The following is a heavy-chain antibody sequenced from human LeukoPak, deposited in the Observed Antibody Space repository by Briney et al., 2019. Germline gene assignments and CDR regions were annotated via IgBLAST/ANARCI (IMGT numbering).Heavy chain of an antibody. CDR1: GFTFSNYY. D-gene: IGHD3-22*01. CDR3: ARYFDGSGYYDSFDH. V-gene: IGHV3-7*01. Sequence: GGSLRLSCAASGFTFSNYYMNWVRQAPGKGLEWVATINQDGSEKFYMDSVKGRFTISRDSAKKSLYLQMNSLRAEDTAVYYCARYFDGSGYYDSFDHWGQGTLVTVSS. J-gene: IGHJ4*02. CDR2: INQDGSEK.